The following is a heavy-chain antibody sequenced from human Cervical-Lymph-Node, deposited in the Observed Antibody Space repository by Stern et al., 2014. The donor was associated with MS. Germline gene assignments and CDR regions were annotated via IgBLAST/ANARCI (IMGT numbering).Heavy chain of an antibody. CDR2: IWYDGSNK. J-gene: IGHJ4*02. V-gene: IGHV3-33*01. CDR1: GFTFSSYG. Sequence: VQLVESGGGVVQPGRSLRLSCAAAGFTFSSYGMHWVRQTPGKGLQWGAGIWYDGSNKYYADFVKGGLTIDSDNTGNTLYMQMDSLRAEYTAVYYCARGDSSSPLEYWGQGTLVTVSS. D-gene: IGHD6-6*01. CDR3: ARGDSSSPLEY.